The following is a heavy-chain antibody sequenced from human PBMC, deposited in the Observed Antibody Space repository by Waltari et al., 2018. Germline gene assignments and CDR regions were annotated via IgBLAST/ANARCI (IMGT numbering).Heavy chain of an antibody. CDR3: AKCDTSGYSHVLD. D-gene: IGHD3-22*01. Sequence: EVVLLESGGGSVQPGGSLRLSCAASGFSFKNYGMAWVRQSPGKGLEWVSSISGNGDSTYYADSVKGRFTISRDNAKTTLFLQMNGLRAEDAASYFCAKCDTSGYSHVLDWGQGTAVTVSS. V-gene: IGHV3-23*01. CDR2: ISGNGDST. CDR1: GFSFKNYG. J-gene: IGHJ6*02.